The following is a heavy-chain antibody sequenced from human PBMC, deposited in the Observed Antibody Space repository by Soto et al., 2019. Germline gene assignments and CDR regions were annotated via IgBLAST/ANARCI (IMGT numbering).Heavy chain of an antibody. J-gene: IGHJ5*01. CDR3: VSGSYGDYDS. CDR1: GFTFSAYT. Sequence: EVQLVESGGGLVKPGGSLRLSCAASGFTFSAYTMNWVRQAPGKGLEWVSSLDPSSTYIYYADSVKGRFTLSRDNAKNSLFLRLNSLGAEATALYYCVSGSYGDYDSWGQGNLVTVSS. D-gene: IGHD4-17*01. V-gene: IGHV3-21*02. CDR2: LDPSSTYI.